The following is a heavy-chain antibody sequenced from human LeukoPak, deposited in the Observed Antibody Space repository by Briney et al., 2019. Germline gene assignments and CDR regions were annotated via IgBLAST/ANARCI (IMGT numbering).Heavy chain of an antibody. V-gene: IGHV3-23*01. J-gene: IGHJ4*02. Sequence: GGSLRLSCAASGFTFSNYVMNWVRQAPGKGLEWVSAISGSGGSTYYADSVKGRFTISRDTSKNTLYLQMNSPRAEDTAVYYCAKDMYYDSSGPVFDYWGQGTLVTVSS. D-gene: IGHD3-22*01. CDR2: ISGSGGST. CDR3: AKDMYYDSSGPVFDY. CDR1: GFTFSNYV.